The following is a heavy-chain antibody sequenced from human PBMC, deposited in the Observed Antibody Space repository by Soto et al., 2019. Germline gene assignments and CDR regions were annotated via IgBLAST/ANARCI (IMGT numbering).Heavy chain of an antibody. CDR2: ISYDGGNK. CDR3: AKSFDSSSWYYFDY. D-gene: IGHD6-13*01. Sequence: QVQLVESGGGVVQPGRSLRLSCAASGFTFSSYGMHWVRQAPGKGLEWVAVISYDGGNKYYADSVKGRFTISRDNSKNTLYLQMNSLRPEDTAVYYCAKSFDSSSWYYFDYWGQGTLVTVSS. V-gene: IGHV3-30*18. CDR1: GFTFSSYG. J-gene: IGHJ4*02.